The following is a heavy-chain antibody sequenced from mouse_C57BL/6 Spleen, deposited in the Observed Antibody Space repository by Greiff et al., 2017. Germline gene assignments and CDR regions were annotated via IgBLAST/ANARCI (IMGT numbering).Heavy chain of an antibody. CDR2: ILPGSGST. CDR3: ARSGEVGAKAY. V-gene: IGHV1-9*01. Sequence: VQLQQSGPELVKPGASVKISCKASGYAFSSSWMNWVKQRPGKGLEWIGEILPGSGSTNYNEKFKGKATFTADTSSNTAYMQLSSLTTEDSAIYYCARSGEVGAKAYWGQGTLVTVSA. J-gene: IGHJ3*01. D-gene: IGHD3-1*01. CDR1: GYAFSSSW.